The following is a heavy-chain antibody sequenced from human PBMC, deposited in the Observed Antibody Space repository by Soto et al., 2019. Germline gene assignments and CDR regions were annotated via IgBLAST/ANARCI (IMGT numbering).Heavy chain of an antibody. J-gene: IGHJ4*02. V-gene: IGHV1-69*04. Sequence: QVQLVQSGAEVKKPGSSVKVSCTASGGSFSNYALNWVRQAPGQGLEWMGRIVPFVGITKYAQKFQGRVTITADNSTRTAYMELSSLRYEDTGVYYCAREMGATNDYWGQGTLVTVSS. CDR2: IVPFVGIT. CDR3: AREMGATNDY. D-gene: IGHD1-26*01. CDR1: GGSFSNYA.